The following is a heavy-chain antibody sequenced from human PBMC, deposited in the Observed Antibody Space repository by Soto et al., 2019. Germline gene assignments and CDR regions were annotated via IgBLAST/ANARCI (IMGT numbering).Heavy chain of an antibody. J-gene: IGHJ4*02. Sequence: QVQLMQSGAEVMKPGASVKVSCRASGYTFNTNYINWVRQAPGQGLEWVGIINPYDGTRTYAQNFQGRVTLTWDTSTTTVYMELGSLRSEDTAVYYCARAAAGAAVRYYFDHWGQGTLVTVSS. CDR2: INPYDGTR. D-gene: IGHD6-13*01. V-gene: IGHV1-46*02. CDR3: ARAAAGAAVRYYFDH. CDR1: GYTFNTNY.